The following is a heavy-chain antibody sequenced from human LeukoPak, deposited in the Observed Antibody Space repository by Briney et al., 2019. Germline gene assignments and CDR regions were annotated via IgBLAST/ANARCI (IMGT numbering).Heavy chain of an antibody. CDR1: GGSISSSSYY. V-gene: IGHV4-39*07. CDR2: IYYSGST. J-gene: IGHJ3*02. CDR3: GRDLAPGAFDI. D-gene: IGHD3-16*01. Sequence: SETLSLTCTVSGGSISSSSYYWGWIRQPPGKGLEWIGSIYYSGSTYYNPSLKSRVTISVDTSKNQFSLKLSSVTAADTAVYYCGRDLAPGAFDIWGQGTMVTVSS.